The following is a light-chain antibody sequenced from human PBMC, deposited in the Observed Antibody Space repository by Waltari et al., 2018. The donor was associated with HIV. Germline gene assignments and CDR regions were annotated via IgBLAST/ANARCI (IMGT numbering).Light chain of an antibody. V-gene: IGLV2-18*02. CDR1: SSDVGSYNL. J-gene: IGLJ3*02. CDR2: EVT. CDR3: SSFTSSSTVV. Sequence: QSALTQPPSVSGSPGQSVTISCTGTSSDVGSYNLVPWYQHSPGTAPKPMVYEVTYRPSGVPERFSGSKSGNTASLTISGLQAEDEADYYCSSFTSSSTVVFGGGTKLTVL.